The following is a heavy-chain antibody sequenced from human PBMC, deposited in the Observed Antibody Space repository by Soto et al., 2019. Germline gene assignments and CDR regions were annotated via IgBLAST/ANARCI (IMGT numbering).Heavy chain of an antibody. D-gene: IGHD6-19*01. J-gene: IGHJ4*02. Sequence: PGGSLRLSCAASGFTFSNAWMNWVRQAPGKGLEWVGRIKSKIDDGTTDYAAPVKGRFTISRDDSKNMLYLQMNSLKTGDTAVYFCTTINSGRLLPYHYWGQGTLVTVSS. CDR3: TTINSGRLLPYHY. CDR1: GFTFSNAW. CDR2: IKSKIDDGTT. V-gene: IGHV3-15*07.